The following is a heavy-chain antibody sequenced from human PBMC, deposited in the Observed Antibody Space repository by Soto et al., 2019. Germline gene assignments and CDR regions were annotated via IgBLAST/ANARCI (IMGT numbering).Heavy chain of an antibody. D-gene: IGHD4-17*01. CDR1: GFTFSDYY. J-gene: IGHJ3*02. CDR3: AKDYGDYPFDAFDI. CDR2: ISSSGSTI. V-gene: IGHV3-11*01. Sequence: GGSLRLSCAASGFTFSDYYMSWIRQAPGKGLEWVSYISSSGSTIYYADSVKGRFTISGDNAKNSLYLQMNSLRAEDTAVYYCAKDYGDYPFDAFDIWGQGTMVTVSS.